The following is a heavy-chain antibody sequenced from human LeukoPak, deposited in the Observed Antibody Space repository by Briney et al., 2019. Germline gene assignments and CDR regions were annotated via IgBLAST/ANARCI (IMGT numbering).Heavy chain of an antibody. CDR1: GYSISSGYY. D-gene: IGHD2-2*01. Sequence: SETLSLTCAVSGYSISSGYYWGWIRQPPGKGLEWLGSIYHSGSAYYNTSLMSRVTISVDTSKNQISLRLSSVTAADTAVYSCARHVAGAGHCSGTSCYSDYWGRGTLVTVSS. CDR3: ARHVAGAGHCSGTSCYSDY. CDR2: IYHSGSA. J-gene: IGHJ4*02. V-gene: IGHV4-38-2*01.